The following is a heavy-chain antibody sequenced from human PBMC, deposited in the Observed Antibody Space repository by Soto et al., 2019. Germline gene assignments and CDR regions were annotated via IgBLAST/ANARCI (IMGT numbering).Heavy chain of an antibody. CDR2: ISYDGSNK. J-gene: IGHJ3*02. CDR1: GFTFSSYA. CDR3: ARDRVWNPPGSAFDI. Sequence: GGSLRLSXAASGFTFSSYAMHWVRQAPGKGLEWVAVISYDGSNKYYADSVKGRFTISRDNSKNTLYLQMNSLRAEDTAVYYCARDRVWNPPGSAFDIWGQGTMGTVSS. V-gene: IGHV3-30-3*01. D-gene: IGHD1-1*01.